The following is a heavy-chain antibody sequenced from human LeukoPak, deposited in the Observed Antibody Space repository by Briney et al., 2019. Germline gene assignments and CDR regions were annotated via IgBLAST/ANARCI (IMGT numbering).Heavy chain of an antibody. CDR1: GGSINSY. V-gene: IGHV4-4*07. CDR2: ISGSGTI. D-gene: IGHD6-6*01. CDR3: ARAMSIAARLQTIFDY. Sequence: PSETLSLTCTVSGGSINSYWSWIRQPAGKGLEWIGRISGSGTITYNPALQSRLSISIDTSKNQFSLNLTSVTAADTAVYYCARAMSIAARLQTIFDYWGQGTLVTVSS. J-gene: IGHJ4*02.